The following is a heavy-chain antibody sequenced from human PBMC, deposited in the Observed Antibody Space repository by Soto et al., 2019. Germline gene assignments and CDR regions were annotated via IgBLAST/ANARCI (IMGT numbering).Heavy chain of an antibody. J-gene: IGHJ4*02. CDR2: IPDSAYST. D-gene: IGHD6-6*01. CDR3: ARKGSSSLDY. V-gene: IGHV3-23*01. CDR1: GFTFSSYA. Sequence: GGSLRLSCTASGFTFSSYAMSWVRQAPGKGLEWVSGIPDSAYSTYYADSVKGRFTISRDNSKNTLYLQMNSLRAEDTALYYCARKGSSSLDYWGQGTLVTVSS.